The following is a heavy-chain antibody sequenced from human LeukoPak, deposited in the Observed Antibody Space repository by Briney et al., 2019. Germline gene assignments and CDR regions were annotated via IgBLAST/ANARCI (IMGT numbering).Heavy chain of an antibody. CDR3: ARDRRYASFDN. V-gene: IGHV3-74*01. D-gene: IGHD1-1*01. Sequence: GGSLRLSCAASGFTFSTYWMHWVRQAPGKGLVWVSRIDHNGINTYYADSVKGRFTISRDNSKNTLYLQMNSLRADDTALYYCARDRRYASFDNWGQGTLVTVSS. CDR2: IDHNGINT. CDR1: GFTFSTYW. J-gene: IGHJ4*02.